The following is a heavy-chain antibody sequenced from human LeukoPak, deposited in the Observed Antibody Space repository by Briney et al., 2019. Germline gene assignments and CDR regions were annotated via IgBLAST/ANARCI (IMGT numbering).Heavy chain of an antibody. V-gene: IGHV4-59*08. D-gene: IGHD1-26*01. CDR3: ARFTQWELRSSWFDP. J-gene: IGHJ5*02. CDR2: IYYSGST. Sequence: PSETLSLTCTVSGGSISSYYWSWIRQPPGKGLEWIGCIYYSGSTNYNPSLKSRVTISVDTSKNQFSLKLSSVTAADTAVYYCARFTQWELRSSWFDPWGQGTLVTVSS. CDR1: GGSISSYY.